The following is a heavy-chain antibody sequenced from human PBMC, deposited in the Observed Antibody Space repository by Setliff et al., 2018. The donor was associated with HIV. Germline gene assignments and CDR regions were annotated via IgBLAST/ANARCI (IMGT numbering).Heavy chain of an antibody. D-gene: IGHD3-22*01. Sequence: LRLSCAASGFTFSTYAMSWVRQAPGKGLEWVSGIYSGGGSTFYADSVKGRFTISRDNSENTLYLQMDSLRADDTAVYYCAKRYYDSSGSRGSFDIWGQGTMVTVSS. J-gene: IGHJ3*02. V-gene: IGHV3-23*03. CDR1: GFTFSTYA. CDR2: IYSGGGST. CDR3: AKRYYDSSGSRGSFDI.